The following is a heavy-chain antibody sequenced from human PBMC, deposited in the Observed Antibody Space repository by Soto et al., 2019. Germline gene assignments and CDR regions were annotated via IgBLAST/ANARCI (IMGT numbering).Heavy chain of an antibody. D-gene: IGHD6-13*01. Sequence: SETLSLTCTVSSDSISSYCWSWIRQPPGKRLEWIGYISYSGSTDYNPSLKSRVTISGDTSKNQFSLKMSSVTAADTPVYYCARGTSWQLPFDYWGQGTLVTVSS. V-gene: IGHV4-59*01. J-gene: IGHJ4*02. CDR3: ARGTSWQLPFDY. CDR1: SDSISSYC. CDR2: ISYSGST.